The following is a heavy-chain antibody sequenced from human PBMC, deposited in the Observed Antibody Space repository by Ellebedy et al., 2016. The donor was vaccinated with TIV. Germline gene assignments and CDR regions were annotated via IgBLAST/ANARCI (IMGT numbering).Heavy chain of an antibody. V-gene: IGHV3-21*01. D-gene: IGHD4-17*01. CDR3: ARKVPAPTTVPPNWYFDR. Sequence: GESLKISCAVSGFTFSSYGMSWVRQAPGKGLEWVSTITRSGRGTYYADSVKGRFAISRDNAKNSLYLQMNSLRAEDTAVYYCARKVPAPTTVPPNWYFDRWGRGTLVTVSS. J-gene: IGHJ2*01. CDR1: GFTFSSYG. CDR2: ITRSGRGT.